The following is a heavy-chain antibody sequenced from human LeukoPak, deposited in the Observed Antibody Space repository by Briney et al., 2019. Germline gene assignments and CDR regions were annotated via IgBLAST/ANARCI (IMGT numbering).Heavy chain of an antibody. CDR1: DGSINSYY. J-gene: IGHJ6*02. CDR2: IYYNGNT. V-gene: IGHV4-59*01. Sequence: SETLSLTCSVSDGSINSYYWNWIRRPPGKGLEWIGYIYYNGNTNYSPSLKSRVTMSVDTSKNLFSPKVSSVTAADTAVYYCARGRSNYYGMDVWGQGTTVTVSS. D-gene: IGHD1-26*01. CDR3: ARGRSNYYGMDV.